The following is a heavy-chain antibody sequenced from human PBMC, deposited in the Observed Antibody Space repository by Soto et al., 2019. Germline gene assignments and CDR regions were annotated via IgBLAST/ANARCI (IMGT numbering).Heavy chain of an antibody. V-gene: IGHV1-2*02. J-gene: IGHJ5*02. D-gene: IGHD3-3*01. Sequence: ASVKVSCKASGYTFTGYYMHWVRQAPGQGLEWMGWINPNSGGTNYAQKFQGGVTMTRDTSISTAYMELSRLRSDDTAVYYCARGHYDGNWFDPWGQGTLVTVSS. CDR2: INPNSGGT. CDR3: ARGHYDGNWFDP. CDR1: GYTFTGYY.